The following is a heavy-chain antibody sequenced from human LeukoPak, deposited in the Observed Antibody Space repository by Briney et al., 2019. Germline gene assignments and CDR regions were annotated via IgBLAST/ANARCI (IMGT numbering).Heavy chain of an antibody. CDR1: GFTFSSYA. CDR2: ISGSGDYT. J-gene: IGHJ3*02. Sequence: GGSLRLSCAASGFTFSSYAMSWVRQAPGKGLEWVSAISGSGDYTYYADSVRGRFTISRDSSQNTLYLQMKSLRAEDTAIYYCAKALGYCSGGNYVCAFDIWGQGTMVTVSS. V-gene: IGHV3-23*01. CDR3: AKALGYCSGGNYVCAFDI. D-gene: IGHD2-15*01.